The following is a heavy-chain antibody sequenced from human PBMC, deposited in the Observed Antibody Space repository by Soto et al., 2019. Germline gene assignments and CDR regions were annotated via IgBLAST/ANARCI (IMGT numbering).Heavy chain of an antibody. J-gene: IGHJ4*02. V-gene: IGHV3-23*01. Sequence: PGGSLRLSCAASGFTFSSYAMSWVRQAPGEGLEWVSAISGSGGSTYYADSVKGRFTISRDNSKNTLYLQMNSLRAEDTAVYYCAKDVDIVVVPAAMLVDYWGQGTLVTVSS. CDR2: ISGSGGST. CDR1: GFTFSSYA. CDR3: AKDVDIVVVPAAMLVDY. D-gene: IGHD2-2*03.